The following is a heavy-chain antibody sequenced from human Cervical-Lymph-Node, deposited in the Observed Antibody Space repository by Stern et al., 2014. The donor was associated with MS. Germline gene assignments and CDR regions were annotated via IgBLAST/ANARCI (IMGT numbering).Heavy chain of an antibody. D-gene: IGHD3-10*01. CDR2: IYYSGST. CDR3: ARSPGYYFDY. V-gene: IGHV4-59*01. CDR1: GGSISSYY. J-gene: IGHJ4*02. Sequence: QLQLQESGPGLVKPLETLSLTCTVSGGSISSYYWSWIRQPPGKGLEWIGYIYYSGSTNYNPSLKSRVTISVDTSKNQFSLKLSSVTAADTAVYYCARSPGYYFDYWGQGTLVTVSS.